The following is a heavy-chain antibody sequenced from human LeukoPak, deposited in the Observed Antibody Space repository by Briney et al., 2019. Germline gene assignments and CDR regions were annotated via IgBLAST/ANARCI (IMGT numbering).Heavy chain of an antibody. CDR3: VRDNYYYDSSGYYYYMDV. J-gene: IGHJ6*03. V-gene: IGHV3-15*01. CDR1: GFTFSHAW. CDR2: IKNKPDGGTT. D-gene: IGHD3-22*01. Sequence: GGSLRLSCAASGFTFSHAWMSWVRQAPGKGLELVGRIKNKPDGGTTDYAAPVKGRFTISRDNAKNSLYLQMHSLRAEDTAVYYCVRDNYYYDSSGYYYYMDVWGKGTTVTVSS.